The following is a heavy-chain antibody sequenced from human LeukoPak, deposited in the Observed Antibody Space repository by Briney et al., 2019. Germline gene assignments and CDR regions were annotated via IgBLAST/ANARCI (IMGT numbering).Heavy chain of an antibody. CDR3: ASQITMIDVAFDI. CDR2: IWYDGSNK. V-gene: IGHV3-33*01. D-gene: IGHD3-22*01. J-gene: IGHJ3*02. CDR1: GFTFSSYG. Sequence: PGRSLRLSCAASGFTFSSYGMHWVRQAPGKGLEWVAVIWYDGSNKYYADSVKGRFTISRDNSKNTLYLQMNSLRAEDTAVYYCASQITMIDVAFDIWGQGTMVTVSS.